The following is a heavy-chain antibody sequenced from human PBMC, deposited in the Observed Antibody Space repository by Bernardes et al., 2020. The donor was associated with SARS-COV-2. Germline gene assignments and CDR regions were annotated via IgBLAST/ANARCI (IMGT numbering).Heavy chain of an antibody. V-gene: IGHV1-18*04. J-gene: IGHJ6*02. CDR1: GYTFTSYG. Sequence: ASVKVSCKASGYTFTSYGISWVRQAPGQGLEWMGWISAYNGNTNYAQKLQGRVTMTTDTSTSTAYMELRSLRSDDTAVYYCARDPGQWLPTDLYYGMDVWGQGTTVTVSS. D-gene: IGHD6-19*01. CDR2: ISAYNGNT. CDR3: ARDPGQWLPTDLYYGMDV.